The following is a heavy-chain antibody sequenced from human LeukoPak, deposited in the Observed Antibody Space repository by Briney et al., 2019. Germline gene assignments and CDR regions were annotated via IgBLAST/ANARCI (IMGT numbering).Heavy chain of an antibody. CDR1: GFTFSNYA. CDR2: ISGSGGST. Sequence: GGSLRLSCAVSGFTFSNYAMTWVRQAPGEGLEWVSSISGSGGSTYYADSVKGRFTISRDNSKNTLYLQMNSLRAEDTAVYYCAKDPSSGWPYYFDYWGQGTLVTVSS. V-gene: IGHV3-23*01. D-gene: IGHD6-19*01. CDR3: AKDPSSGWPYYFDY. J-gene: IGHJ4*02.